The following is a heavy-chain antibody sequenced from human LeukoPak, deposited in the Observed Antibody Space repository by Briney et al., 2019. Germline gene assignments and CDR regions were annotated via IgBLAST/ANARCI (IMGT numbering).Heavy chain of an antibody. CDR1: GYTFTSYG. Sequence: GASVKVSRKASGYTFTSYGISWVRQAPGQGLEWMGWISAYNGNTNYAQKLQGRVTMTTDTSTSTAYMELRSLRSDDTAVYYCARGYYDSSGYYYDLEYFQHWGQGTLVTVSS. CDR2: ISAYNGNT. V-gene: IGHV1-18*01. J-gene: IGHJ1*01. CDR3: ARGYYDSSGYYYDLEYFQH. D-gene: IGHD3-22*01.